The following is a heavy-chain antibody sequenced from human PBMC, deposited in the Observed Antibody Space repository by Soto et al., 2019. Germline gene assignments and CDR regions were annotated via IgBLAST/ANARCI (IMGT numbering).Heavy chain of an antibody. Sequence: SVKVSCKASGGTFSSYAISWVRQAPGQGLEWMGGIIPIFGTANYAQKFQGRVTITADESTSTAYMELSSLRSEDTAVYYCARGVVATIPKPPYYYYGMDVWGQGTTVTSP. CDR2: IIPIFGTA. V-gene: IGHV1-69*13. CDR3: ARGVVATIPKPPYYYYGMDV. CDR1: GGTFSSYA. D-gene: IGHD5-12*01. J-gene: IGHJ6*02.